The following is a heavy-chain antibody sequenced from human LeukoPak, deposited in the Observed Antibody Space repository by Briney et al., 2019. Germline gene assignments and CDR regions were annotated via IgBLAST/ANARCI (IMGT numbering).Heavy chain of an antibody. Sequence: GGSLRLSCAASGFTFSSHNMIWVRQAPGKGLEWVSSISSSSSYIYHADSVKGRFTISRHNAKNSLYLQMNSLRVEDTAVYYCARDSSGWSNWFDPWGQGTLVTVSS. V-gene: IGHV3-21*01. CDR3: ARDSSGWSNWFDP. D-gene: IGHD6-19*01. J-gene: IGHJ5*02. CDR1: GFTFSSHN. CDR2: ISSSSSYI.